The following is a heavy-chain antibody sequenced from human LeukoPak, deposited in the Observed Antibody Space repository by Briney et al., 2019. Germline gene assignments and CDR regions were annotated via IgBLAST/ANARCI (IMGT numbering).Heavy chain of an antibody. J-gene: IGHJ4*02. CDR1: GGSISSYY. D-gene: IGHD6-19*01. CDR2: IYYSGST. Sequence: SETVSLTCTVSGGSISSYYWTWIRQPPGAGLEWIGYIYYSGSTNYNPSLKSRVTISVDTSKNQFSLKLSSVTAADTAVYYCVRWAYSTDWYQYFDKWGQGTLVTVSS. CDR3: VRWAYSTDWYQYFDK. V-gene: IGHV4-59*08.